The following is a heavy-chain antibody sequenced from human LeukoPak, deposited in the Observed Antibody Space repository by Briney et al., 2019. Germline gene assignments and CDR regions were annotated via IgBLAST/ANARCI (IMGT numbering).Heavy chain of an antibody. CDR2: IKEDGSQK. CDR1: GFTFSTYW. J-gene: IGHJ3*02. Sequence: GGSLRLSCAASGFTFSTYWMSWVRQAPGKGLEWVANIKEDGSQKYYVDSVKSRFTISRDNAKNSVFLQMNSLRVEDTALYYCVVGGAFDIWGQGTMVTVSS. V-gene: IGHV3-7*01. CDR3: VVGGAFDI. D-gene: IGHD2-2*01.